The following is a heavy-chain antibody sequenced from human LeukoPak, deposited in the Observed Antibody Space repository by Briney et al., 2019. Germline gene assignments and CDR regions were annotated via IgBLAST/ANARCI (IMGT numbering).Heavy chain of an antibody. V-gene: IGHV3-33*08. CDR2: IWYDGSNK. J-gene: IGHJ1*01. CDR3: ARDDYYDSSGYYWEYFQH. D-gene: IGHD3-22*01. CDR1: GFTFSSYW. Sequence: GGSLRLSCAASGFTFSSYWMSWVRQAPGKGLEWVAVIWYDGSNKYYADSVKGRFTISRDNSKNTLYLQMNSLRAEDTAVYYCARDDYYDSSGYYWEYFQHWGQGTLVTVSS.